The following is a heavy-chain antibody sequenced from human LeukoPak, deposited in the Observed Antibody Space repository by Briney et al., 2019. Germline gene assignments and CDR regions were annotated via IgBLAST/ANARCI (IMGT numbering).Heavy chain of an antibody. CDR2: IYYSGST. CDR3: ASTGGYSYGYAEYYFDY. CDR1: GGSISSSSYY. D-gene: IGHD5-18*01. V-gene: IGHV4-39*01. Sequence: PSETVSLTCTVSGGSISSSSYYWGWIRQPPGKGLEWIGSIYYSGSTYYNPSLKSRVTISVDTSKNQFSLKLSSVTAADTAVYYCASTGGYSYGYAEYYFDYWGQGSLVTVSS. J-gene: IGHJ4*02.